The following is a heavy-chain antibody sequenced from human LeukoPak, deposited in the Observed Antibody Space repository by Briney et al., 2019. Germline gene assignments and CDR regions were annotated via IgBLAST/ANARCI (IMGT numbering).Heavy chain of an antibody. CDR3: AREDGITIFGVSAGGMDV. CDR2: INPSGGST. V-gene: IGHV1-46*01. J-gene: IGHJ6*02. Sequence: ASVKVSCKASGYTFTSYYMHWVRQAPGQGLEWMRIINPSGGSTSYAQKFQGRVTMTRDTSTSTVYMELSSLRSEDTAVYYCAREDGITIFGVSAGGMDVWGQGTTVTVSS. D-gene: IGHD3-3*01. CDR1: GYTFTSYY.